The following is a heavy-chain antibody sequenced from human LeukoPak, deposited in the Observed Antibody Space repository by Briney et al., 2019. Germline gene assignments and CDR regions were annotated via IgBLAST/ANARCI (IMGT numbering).Heavy chain of an antibody. CDR3: TRDVGEWELPTDY. D-gene: IGHD1-26*01. CDR2: IRSKAYGGTT. Sequence: GGSLRLSCTTSGFTFGDYAMSWVRQAPGKGLEWVGFIRSKAYGGTTEYAASVKGRFTISRDDSKSIAYLQMNSLKTEDTAVYYCTRDVGEWELPTDYWGQGTLVTVSS. J-gene: IGHJ4*02. CDR1: GFTFGDYA. V-gene: IGHV3-49*04.